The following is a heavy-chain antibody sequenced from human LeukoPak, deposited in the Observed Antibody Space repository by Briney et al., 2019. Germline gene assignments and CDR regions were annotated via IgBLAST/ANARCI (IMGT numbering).Heavy chain of an antibody. CDR1: GYSRTDLS. D-gene: IGHD3-10*01. V-gene: IGHV1-24*01. CDR3: ATDRGTQLWSAFDH. CDR2: FDPEEGET. Sequence: ASVKVSCKVSGYSRTDLSIHWVRQSPGKGLEWMGGFDPEEGETIYAQNFQGRVTMTEDISTDTAYMELSSLTSEDTAVYYCATDRGTQLWSAFDHWGQGTLVSVSS. J-gene: IGHJ4*02.